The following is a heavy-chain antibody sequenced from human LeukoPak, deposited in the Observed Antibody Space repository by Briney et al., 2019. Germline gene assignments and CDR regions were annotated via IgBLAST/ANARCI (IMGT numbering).Heavy chain of an antibody. V-gene: IGHV3-48*01. CDR2: ISSSSSTI. J-gene: IGHJ4*02. Sequence: GGSLRLSCAASGFPFSKYSMNWVRQAPGKGLQCVSYISSSSSTIYYADSVKGRFTISRDNSKNTLYLQMNSLRAEDTAVYYCAKGGKWELRPAYYWGQGTLVTVSS. CDR3: AKGGKWELRPAYY. D-gene: IGHD1-26*01. CDR1: GFPFSKYS.